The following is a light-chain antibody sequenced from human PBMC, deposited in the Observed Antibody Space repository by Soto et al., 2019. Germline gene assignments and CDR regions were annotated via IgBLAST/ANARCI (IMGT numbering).Light chain of an antibody. Sequence: QSVLTQPPSVSGAPGQRVTISCTGSSSNIGAGYDVNWYQQLPGTAPKLLIYVNNNRPSGVPDRFSGSKSGTSASLAITGFQAEDEADYFCQSYDSSLSGYVFGTGTKVTVL. CDR3: QSYDSSLSGYV. V-gene: IGLV1-40*01. CDR2: VNN. J-gene: IGLJ1*01. CDR1: SSNIGAGYD.